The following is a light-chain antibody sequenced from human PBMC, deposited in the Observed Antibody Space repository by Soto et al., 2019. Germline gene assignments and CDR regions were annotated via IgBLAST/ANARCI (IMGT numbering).Light chain of an antibody. CDR3: QQYASSPLT. Sequence: EIVLTQSPGTLSLSPGERATLSCRSSQSVGRNYLAWYKQKPGQAPRLLIYDASSRATGIPDRFSGRGSGTDFTLTISRLEPEDIAVYYCQQYASSPLTLGGGTKVDMK. CDR2: DAS. V-gene: IGKV3-20*01. J-gene: IGKJ4*01. CDR1: QSVGRNY.